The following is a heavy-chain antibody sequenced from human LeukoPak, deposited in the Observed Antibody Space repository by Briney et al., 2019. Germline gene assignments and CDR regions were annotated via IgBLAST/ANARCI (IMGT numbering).Heavy chain of an antibody. J-gene: IGHJ5*02. V-gene: IGHV4-59*01. D-gene: IGHD3-10*01. CDR2: IYYSGST. CDR3: ARVRITMVRGRPNWFDP. CDR1: GGSISSYY. Sequence: SETLSLTCTVSGGSISSYYWSWIRQPPGKGLEWIGYIYYSGSTNYNPSLKSRVTIPVDTSKNQFSLKLSSVTAADTAVYYCARVRITMVRGRPNWFDPWGQGTLVTVSS.